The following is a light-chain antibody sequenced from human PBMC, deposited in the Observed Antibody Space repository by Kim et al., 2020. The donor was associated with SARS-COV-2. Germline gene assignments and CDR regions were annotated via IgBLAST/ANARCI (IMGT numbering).Light chain of an antibody. J-gene: IGKJ1*01. CDR1: RTVATA. V-gene: IGKV3-15*01. CDR3: QQFNTWPET. Sequence: PGERDTLSCRASRTVATAIAWYQQTHGQAPRLLIFEASTLAPGIPPRFSGSGSGTEFSLTISSLQSEDFAFYYCQQFNTWPETFGRGTKVDIK. CDR2: EAS.